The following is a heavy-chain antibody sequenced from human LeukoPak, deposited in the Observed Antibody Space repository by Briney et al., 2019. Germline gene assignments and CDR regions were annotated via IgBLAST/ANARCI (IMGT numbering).Heavy chain of an antibody. Sequence: SETLSLTCTVSGGSVSSGSYYWSWIRQPPGKGLEWIGYIHYSGSTNYSPSLKSRVTISVDTSKNQFSLQLNSVTPEDTAVYYCARGLVGPTTHMYFQHWGQGTLVTVSS. CDR2: IHYSGST. D-gene: IGHD1-26*01. CDR1: GGSVSSGSYY. J-gene: IGHJ1*01. CDR3: ARGLVGPTTHMYFQH. V-gene: IGHV4-61*01.